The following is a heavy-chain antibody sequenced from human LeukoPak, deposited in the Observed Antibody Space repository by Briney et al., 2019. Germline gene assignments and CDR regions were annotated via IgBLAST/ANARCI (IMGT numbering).Heavy chain of an antibody. D-gene: IGHD3-16*01. CDR2: ISGDGGST. CDR1: GFTFDDYA. CDR3: AKDLLYDYSMDYGMDV. V-gene: IGHV3-43*02. J-gene: IGHJ6*02. Sequence: GGSLRLSCAASGFTFDDYAMHWVRQAPGKGLEWVSLISGDGGSTYYADSAKGRFTISRDNSKNSLYLQMNSLRTEDTALYYCAKDLLYDYSMDYGMDVWGQGTTVTVSS.